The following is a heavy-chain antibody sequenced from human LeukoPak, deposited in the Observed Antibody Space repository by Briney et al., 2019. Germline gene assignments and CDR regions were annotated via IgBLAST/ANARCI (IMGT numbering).Heavy chain of an antibody. J-gene: IGHJ4*02. Sequence: GGSLRLSCAASGFTFSSYAMSWVRQAPGKGLEWVSAISGSGGSTYYADSVKGRFTISRDNSKNTLYLQMNSLRAEDTAVYYCAKDEPSSSWYLGEFDYWGQGTLVTVSS. CDR1: GFTFSSYA. CDR3: AKDEPSSSWYLGEFDY. D-gene: IGHD6-13*01. V-gene: IGHV3-23*01. CDR2: ISGSGGST.